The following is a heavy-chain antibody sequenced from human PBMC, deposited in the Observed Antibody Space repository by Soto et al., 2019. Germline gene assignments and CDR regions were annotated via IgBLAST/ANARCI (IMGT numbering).Heavy chain of an antibody. D-gene: IGHD3-22*01. Sequence: EVQLLESGGGLVQPGGSLRLSCAVSGFTFSSYVMSWVRQAPGKGLEWGSAISGSGGSTYYGDPVKGRFTISRDNSKNTLYLQMNSLRADDTAVYYCAKVGYYDSSGHNWFDPWGQGTLVTVSS. J-gene: IGHJ5*02. V-gene: IGHV3-23*01. CDR3: AKVGYYDSSGHNWFDP. CDR1: GFTFSSYV. CDR2: ISGSGGST.